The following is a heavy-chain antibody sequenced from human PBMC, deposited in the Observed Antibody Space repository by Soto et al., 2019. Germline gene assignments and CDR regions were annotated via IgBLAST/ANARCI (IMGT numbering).Heavy chain of an antibody. Sequence: SETLSLTCTVSSGSISSSSYCWGWIRQPPGKGLEWIGSIYYSGTTYYNPSLKSRVTISVDTSKTQFSLNLSSVTAADTAVYYCARHHPEGSGGSCHGPFDYWGQGTLVTVS. CDR3: ARHHPEGSGGSCHGPFDY. D-gene: IGHD2-15*01. CDR1: SGSISSSSYC. V-gene: IGHV4-39*01. J-gene: IGHJ4*02. CDR2: IYYSGTT.